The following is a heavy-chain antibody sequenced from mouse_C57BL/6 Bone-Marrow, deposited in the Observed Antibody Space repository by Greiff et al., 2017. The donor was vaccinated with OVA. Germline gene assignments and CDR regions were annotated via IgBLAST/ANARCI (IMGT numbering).Heavy chain of an antibody. CDR2: IRNKANNHAT. CDR3: TRKAPTPYFDY. Sequence: EVKLMESGGGLVQPGGSMKLSCAASGFTFSDAWMDWVRQSPEKGLEWVAEIRNKANNHATYYAESVKGRFTISRDDSKSSVYLQMNSLRAEDTGIYYCTRKAPTPYFDYWGQGTTLTVSS. J-gene: IGHJ2*01. CDR1: GFTFSDAW. V-gene: IGHV6-6*01.